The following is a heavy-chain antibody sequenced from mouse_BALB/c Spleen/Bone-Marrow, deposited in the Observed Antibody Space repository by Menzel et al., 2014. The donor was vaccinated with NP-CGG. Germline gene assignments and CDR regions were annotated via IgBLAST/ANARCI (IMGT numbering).Heavy chain of an antibody. Sequence: VQLKESGPELEKPGASVKISCKASGYSFTGYNMNWVKQSNGKSLEWIGNIDPYYGGTSYNQKFEGKATLTVDKSSSTAYMQLKSLTSEDSAVYYCARSGDYDIYYAMDYWGQGTSVTVSS. D-gene: IGHD2-4*01. CDR2: IDPYYGGT. J-gene: IGHJ4*01. CDR3: ARSGDYDIYYAMDY. CDR1: GYSFTGYN. V-gene: IGHV1-39*01.